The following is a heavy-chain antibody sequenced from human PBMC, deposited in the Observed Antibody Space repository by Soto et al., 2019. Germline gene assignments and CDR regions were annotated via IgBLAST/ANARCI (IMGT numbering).Heavy chain of an antibody. V-gene: IGHV1-18*04. CDR3: ARVIPGVEAWFDP. CDR2: TSADNGDT. CDR1: GYTFARYG. J-gene: IGHJ5*02. D-gene: IGHD2-2*01. Sequence: VASVKVSCKASGYTFARYGFSWVRPAPGQGLEWMAWTSADNGDTNYAQKFQGRVTLTTDTSTDTVYMDLRSLTSDDTAVYYCARVIPGVEAWFDPGGQGTLVTVS.